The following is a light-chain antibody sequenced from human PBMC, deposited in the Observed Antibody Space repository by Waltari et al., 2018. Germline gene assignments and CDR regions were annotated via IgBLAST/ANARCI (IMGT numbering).Light chain of an antibody. CDR1: SGDVGGYNF. CDR2: DVN. J-gene: IGLJ2*01. V-gene: IGLV2-11*01. Sequence: QSALTHPRSVSGSPGQSVTISCTGTSGDVGGYNFVSWYQHHPGKAPKVLIYDVNERPSGVPDRFCGSKSGNTASLTISGLQPEDEADYYCCSYAGSYTLIFGGGTKLTVL. CDR3: CSYAGSYTLI.